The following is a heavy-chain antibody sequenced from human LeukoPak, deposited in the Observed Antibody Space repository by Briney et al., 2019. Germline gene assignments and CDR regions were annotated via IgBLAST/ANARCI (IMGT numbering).Heavy chain of an antibody. Sequence: SETLSLTCTVSGGSISSGDHYWSWIRQPPGKGLEWIGYIYYSGSTYYNPSLKSRVTISVDTSKNQFSLKLSSVTAADTAVYYCARAEITMVRGVTTPTTIDYWGQGTLVTVSS. CDR2: IYYSGST. CDR3: ARAEITMVRGVTTPTTIDY. D-gene: IGHD3-10*01. CDR1: GGSISSGDHY. V-gene: IGHV4-30-4*01. J-gene: IGHJ4*02.